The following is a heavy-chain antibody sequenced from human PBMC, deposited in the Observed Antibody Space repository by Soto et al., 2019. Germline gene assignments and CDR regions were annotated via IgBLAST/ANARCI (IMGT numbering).Heavy chain of an antibody. D-gene: IGHD5-18*01. CDR3: ARVDTAMVIDY. Sequence: PSETLSLTCTVSGGSISSYYWSWIRQPPGKGREWIGYIYYNGSTYYNPSLKRRVTISVDTSKTQFSLKLSSVTAEDAAVYYCARVDTAMVIDYWGQGTLVTVSS. V-gene: IGHV4-59*06. CDR2: IYYNGST. J-gene: IGHJ4*02. CDR1: GGSISSYY.